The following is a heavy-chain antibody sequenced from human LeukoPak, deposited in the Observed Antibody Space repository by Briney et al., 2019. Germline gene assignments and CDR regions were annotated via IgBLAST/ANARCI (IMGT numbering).Heavy chain of an antibody. CDR2: ISGSGGST. D-gene: IGHD1-1*01. J-gene: IGHJ4*02. CDR3: AKEKGYNWNDTPFFDY. Sequence: GGSLRLSCAASGFTFSSYAMSWVRQAPGKGLEWVSAISGSGGSTYYADSVKGRFTISRDNSKNTLYLQMNSLRAEDTAVYYCAKEKGYNWNDTPFFDYCGQGTLVTVSS. V-gene: IGHV3-23*01. CDR1: GFTFSSYA.